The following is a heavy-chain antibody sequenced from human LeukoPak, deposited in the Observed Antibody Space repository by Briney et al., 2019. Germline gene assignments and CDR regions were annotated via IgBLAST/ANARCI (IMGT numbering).Heavy chain of an antibody. D-gene: IGHD2-8*01. CDR3: AVDLTHGVTDYFDY. Sequence: GGSLRLSCAASGFAFSTSTMHWVRQAPGKGPEWVSVISYDETHKSYSDAVGDRFAISRDNFKNMLYLQMDSLRADDSAIYYCAVDLTHGVTDYFDYWGQGTRVTVSS. V-gene: IGHV3-30*09. J-gene: IGHJ4*02. CDR1: GFAFSTST. CDR2: ISYDETHK.